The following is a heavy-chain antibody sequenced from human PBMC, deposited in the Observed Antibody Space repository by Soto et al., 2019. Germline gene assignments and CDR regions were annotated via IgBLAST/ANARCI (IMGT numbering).Heavy chain of an antibody. V-gene: IGHV1-69*01. CDR3: ARDRYLITVYGVAGYYYGMDV. D-gene: IGHD3-3*01. Sequence: QVQLVQSGAEVKKPGSSVKVSCKASGGTFSSYAISWVRQAPGQGLEWMGGIIPIFGTANYAQKFQGRVTITADESTSTAYMGLSSVGSEDKAVYYCARDRYLITVYGVAGYYYGMDVWGQGTTVTVSS. J-gene: IGHJ6*02. CDR2: IIPIFGTA. CDR1: GGTFSSYA.